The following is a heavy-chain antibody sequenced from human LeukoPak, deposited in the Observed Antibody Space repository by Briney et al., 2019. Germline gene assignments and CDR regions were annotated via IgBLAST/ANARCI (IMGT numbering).Heavy chain of an antibody. Sequence: GGPVRLSCAASGFTFSSYAMSWVRQAPGEWLECVSAISGSGGSTYYADSVKGRFTISRDNSKNTLYLQMNSLRAEDTAVYYCAKGGCSGGSCYYPYYFDYWGQGTLVTVSS. CDR2: ISGSGGST. V-gene: IGHV3-23*01. CDR3: AKGGCSGGSCYYPYYFDY. D-gene: IGHD2-15*01. J-gene: IGHJ4*02. CDR1: GFTFSSYA.